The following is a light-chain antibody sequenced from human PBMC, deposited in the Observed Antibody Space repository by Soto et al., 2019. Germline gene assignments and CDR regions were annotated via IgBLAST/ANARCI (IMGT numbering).Light chain of an antibody. V-gene: IGKV1-27*01. CDR3: QNYNSAPRA. CDR1: QGIRNY. Sequence: DIQMTQSPSSLSASVGDRVTITCRASQGIRNYLAWYQQKPGKVPKLLIYAASTLQSGVPSQYSGSGSRTDFTLTISSLQPEDVATYYCQNYNSAPRAFGQGTKVEIK. J-gene: IGKJ1*01. CDR2: AAS.